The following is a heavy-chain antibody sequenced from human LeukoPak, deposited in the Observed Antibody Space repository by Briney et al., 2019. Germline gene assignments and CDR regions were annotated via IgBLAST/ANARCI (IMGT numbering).Heavy chain of an antibody. CDR3: ARVRRWYDSSGYPHY. CDR2: IFYSGST. CDR1: GGSISTSSYY. J-gene: IGHJ4*02. Sequence: SETLSLTCTVSGGSISTSSYYWGWVRQPPGKGLEWIGNIFYSGSTYYSPSLKSRVTISLDTSRNQFSLKVTSVTPADTAVYYCARVRRWYDSSGYPHYWGQGTLVTVSS. D-gene: IGHD3-22*01. V-gene: IGHV4-39*07.